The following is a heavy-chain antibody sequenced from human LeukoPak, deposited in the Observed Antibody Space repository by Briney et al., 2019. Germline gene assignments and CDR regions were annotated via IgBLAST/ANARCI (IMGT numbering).Heavy chain of an antibody. CDR2: INPNSGDT. Sequence: GASVKVSCKAFGYTFTSNYMHWVRQAPGQGPEWMGWINPNSGDTNYAQRFQGRVTMTRDTSISTVYMELSRLRSDDTAVYYCARDQGDRGALYYYYYYMDVWGKGTTVTVSS. J-gene: IGHJ6*03. CDR1: GYTFTSNY. CDR3: ARDQGDRGALYYYYYYMDV. V-gene: IGHV1-2*02. D-gene: IGHD3-10*01.